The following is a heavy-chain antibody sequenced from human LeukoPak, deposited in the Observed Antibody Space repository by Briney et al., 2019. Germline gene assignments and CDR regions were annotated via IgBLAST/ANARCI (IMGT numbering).Heavy chain of an antibody. CDR3: AKGDSSGYYFGNDAFDI. Sequence: GGSLRLSCAASGFTFSSNAMSWVRQAPGKGLEWVSAISGGGGSTYYADSVKGRFTISRDNSKNTLYLQMNSLRAEDTAVYYCAKGDSSGYYFGNDAFDIWGQGTMVTVSS. CDR2: ISGGGGST. J-gene: IGHJ3*02. D-gene: IGHD3-22*01. V-gene: IGHV3-23*01. CDR1: GFTFSSNA.